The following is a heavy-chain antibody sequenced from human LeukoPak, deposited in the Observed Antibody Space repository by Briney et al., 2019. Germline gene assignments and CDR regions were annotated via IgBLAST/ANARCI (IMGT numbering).Heavy chain of an antibody. V-gene: IGHV3-21*01. Sequence: GGSLRLSCAASGFTFNAYSMGWVRQAPGKGLEWVSIISRASESIFYADSVKGRFTISRDNAKNSLYLQMNSLRAEDTAVYYCATVVPAATGGWWGQGTLVTVSS. CDR1: GFTFNAYS. CDR2: ISRASESI. J-gene: IGHJ4*02. CDR3: ATVVPAATGGW. D-gene: IGHD2-2*01.